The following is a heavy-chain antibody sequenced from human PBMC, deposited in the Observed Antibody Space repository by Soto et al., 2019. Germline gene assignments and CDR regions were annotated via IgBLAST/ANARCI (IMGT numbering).Heavy chain of an antibody. CDR3: ARGPLEWLLWGGDYYGMDV. D-gene: IGHD3-3*01. CDR1: GYTFTSYD. V-gene: IGHV1-8*01. Sequence: ASVKVSWKASGYTFTSYDINWVRQATGQGLEWMGWMNPNSGNTGYAQKFQGRVTMTRYTSISTAYMELSSVRSEDTAVYYCARGPLEWLLWGGDYYGMDVWGQGTTVTVSS. J-gene: IGHJ6*02. CDR2: MNPNSGNT.